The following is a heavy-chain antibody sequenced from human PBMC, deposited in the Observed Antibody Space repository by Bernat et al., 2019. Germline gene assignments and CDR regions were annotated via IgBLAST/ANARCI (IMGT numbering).Heavy chain of an antibody. D-gene: IGHD3-9*01. J-gene: IGHJ5*01. CDR3: AREGKYCDILTGYYGNW. CDR2: IYSGGST. V-gene: IGHV3-53*01. Sequence: EVQLVESGGGLIQPGGSLRLSCAASGFTVSSNYMSWFRQSPGTGLECVSVIYSGGSTYYPDAVKIRFTIYRENSKNTLYIQMNSLRAEDTDVYYCAREGKYCDILTGYYGNW. CDR1: GFTVSSNY.